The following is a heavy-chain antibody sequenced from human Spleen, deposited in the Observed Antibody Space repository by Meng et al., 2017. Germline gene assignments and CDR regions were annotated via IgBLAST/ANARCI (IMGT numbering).Heavy chain of an antibody. D-gene: IGHD3-9*01. CDR1: GFTFSSYA. CDR2: ISGSGGST. CDR3: AKEILTINYYYYGMDV. V-gene: IGHV3-23*01. Sequence: GESLKISCAASGFTFSSYAMHWVRQAPGKGLEWVSIISGSGGSTYYVDSVKGRFTISRDNSKNTLYLQMNSLRAEDTAVYYCAKEILTINYYYYGMDVWGQGTTVTVSS. J-gene: IGHJ6*02.